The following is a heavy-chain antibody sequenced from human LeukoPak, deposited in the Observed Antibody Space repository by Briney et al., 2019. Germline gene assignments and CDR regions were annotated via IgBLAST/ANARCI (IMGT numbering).Heavy chain of an antibody. D-gene: IGHD2-15*01. CDR3: ARAVVVVAAFDY. Sequence: SQTLSLTCAISGDSVSSNTATWNWIRQSPSRGLEWLGRTYYRSKWFSDYALSVKSRIMINPDTSKNQFSLHLSSVTAADTAVYYCARAVVVVAAFDYWGQGTLVTVSS. CDR1: GDSVSSNTAT. J-gene: IGHJ4*02. V-gene: IGHV6-1*01. CDR2: TYYRSKWFS.